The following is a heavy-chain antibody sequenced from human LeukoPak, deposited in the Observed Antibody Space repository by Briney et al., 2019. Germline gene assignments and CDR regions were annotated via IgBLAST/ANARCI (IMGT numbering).Heavy chain of an antibody. V-gene: IGHV4-59*01. Sequence: PSETLSLTCTVSGGSISSYYWSWIRQPPGKGLEWIGYIYYSGSTNYNLSLKSRVTISVDTSKNQFSLKLSSVTAADTAVYYCARDSGSSYDYWGQGTLVTVSS. J-gene: IGHJ4*02. CDR2: IYYSGST. CDR1: GGSISSYY. D-gene: IGHD6-13*01. CDR3: ARDSGSSYDY.